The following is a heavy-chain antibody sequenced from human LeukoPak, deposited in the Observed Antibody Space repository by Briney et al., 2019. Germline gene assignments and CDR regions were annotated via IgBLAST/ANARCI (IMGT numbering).Heavy chain of an antibody. V-gene: IGHV3-9*01. D-gene: IGHD3-10*01. J-gene: IGHJ4*02. CDR2: ISWNSGSI. CDR1: GFTFDDYA. Sequence: PGGSLRLSCAASGFTFDDYAMHWVRQAPGKGLEWVSGISWNSGSIGYADSVKGRFTISRDNAKNSLYLQMNSLRAEDTALYYCAKDESAYGSGSSFDYWGQGTLVTVSS. CDR3: AKDESAYGSGSSFDY.